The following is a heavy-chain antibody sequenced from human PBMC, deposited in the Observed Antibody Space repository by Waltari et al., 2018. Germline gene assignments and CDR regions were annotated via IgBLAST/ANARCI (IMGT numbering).Heavy chain of an antibody. J-gene: IGHJ5*02. CDR2: IYHSGST. CDR1: GYSISSGYY. CDR3: ARESDISLSQARFDP. V-gene: IGHV4-38-2*01. D-gene: IGHD2-15*01. Sequence: QVQLQESGPGLVKPSETLSLTCAVSGYSISSGYYWGWIRQPPGKGLEWIGSIYHSGSTYYNPSLKSRVTLSVDTSKNQFSLKLSSVTAADTAVYYCARESDISLSQARFDPWGQGTLVTVSS.